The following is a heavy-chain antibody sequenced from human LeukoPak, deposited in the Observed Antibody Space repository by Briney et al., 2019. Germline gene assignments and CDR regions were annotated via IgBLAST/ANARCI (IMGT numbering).Heavy chain of an antibody. CDR1: GFTFSSYW. V-gene: IGHV3-7*01. Sequence: GGSLTLSCAASGFTFSSYWMSWVRQAPGKGLEWVANIKQDGREKSYVYSVKGQFNISRDNAKNALYLQMNSLRAEDTAVYYCARESIAAAGTWWPDYYYGMDVWGQGTTVTVSS. D-gene: IGHD6-13*01. CDR3: ARESIAAAGTWWPDYYYGMDV. CDR2: IKQDGREK. J-gene: IGHJ6*02.